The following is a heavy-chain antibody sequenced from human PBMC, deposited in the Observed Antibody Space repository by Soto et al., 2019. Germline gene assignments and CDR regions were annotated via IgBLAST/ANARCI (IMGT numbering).Heavy chain of an antibody. CDR1: GFTFSSYG. V-gene: IGHV3-33*01. Sequence: GGSLRLSCAASGFTFSSYGMHWVRQAPGKGLEWVAVIWYDGSNKYYADSVKGRFTISRDNSKNTLYLQMNSLRAEDTAVYYCASLHDYYDSSGYDAFDIWGQGTMVT. CDR3: ASLHDYYDSSGYDAFDI. CDR2: IWYDGSNK. D-gene: IGHD3-22*01. J-gene: IGHJ3*02.